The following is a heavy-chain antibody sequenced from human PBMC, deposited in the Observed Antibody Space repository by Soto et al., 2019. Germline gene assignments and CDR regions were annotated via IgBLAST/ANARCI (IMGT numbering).Heavy chain of an antibody. CDR3: VRDGFCSGGSCYSGIVD. Sequence: GGSLRLSCAASGFPFSKYWMTWVRQAPGKGLEWVANIKQNGSEKYFADSVRGRFTISRDNAQTSVSLQLNSLRVEDTALYYCVRDGFCSGGSCYSGIVDWGKGTLVTVSS. CDR1: GFPFSKYW. CDR2: IKQNGSEK. V-gene: IGHV3-7*01. D-gene: IGHD2-15*01. J-gene: IGHJ4*02.